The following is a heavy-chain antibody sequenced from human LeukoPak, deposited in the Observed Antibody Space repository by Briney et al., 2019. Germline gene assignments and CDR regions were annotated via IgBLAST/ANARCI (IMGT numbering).Heavy chain of an antibody. CDR1: GGTFISYA. V-gene: IGHV1-69*05. CDR2: IIPIFGTA. CDR3: ARGSYCSGGSCYFNWFDP. D-gene: IGHD2-15*01. J-gene: IGHJ5*02. Sequence: SVKVSCKASGGTFISYAISRVRQAPGQGLEWMGGIIPIFGTANYAQKFQGRVTITTDESTSTAYMELSSLRSEDTAVYYCARGSYCSGGSCYFNWFDPWGQGTLVTVSS.